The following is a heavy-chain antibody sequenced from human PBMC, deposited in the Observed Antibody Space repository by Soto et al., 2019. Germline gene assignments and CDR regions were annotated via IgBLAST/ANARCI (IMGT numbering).Heavy chain of an antibody. CDR1: GGSFSGYY. CDR3: ASMTPIAAAGTPWFDP. Sequence: AETLSLTCAVYGGSFSGYYCSFIRHPPWKGLEWIVEINHSGSTNYNPSLKSRVTISVDTSKNQFSLKLSSVTAADTAVYYCASMTPIAAAGTPWFDPWGQGTLVTVSS. D-gene: IGHD6-13*01. J-gene: IGHJ5*02. V-gene: IGHV4-34*01. CDR2: INHSGST.